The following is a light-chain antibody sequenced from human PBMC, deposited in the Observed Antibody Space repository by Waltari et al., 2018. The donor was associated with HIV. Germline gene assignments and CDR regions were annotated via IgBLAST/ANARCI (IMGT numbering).Light chain of an antibody. Sequence: QSALTQPASVSGSPGQSITISCPGSSSDVGSYIYVSWYQQHPGKAPKLMIYEVSNRPAGVSHRFSGSKSGNTASLTISGLQPEDEADYYCNSYTSISTWVFGGGTKLTVL. CDR1: SSDVGSYIY. V-gene: IGLV2-14*01. CDR3: NSYTSISTWV. J-gene: IGLJ3*02. CDR2: EVS.